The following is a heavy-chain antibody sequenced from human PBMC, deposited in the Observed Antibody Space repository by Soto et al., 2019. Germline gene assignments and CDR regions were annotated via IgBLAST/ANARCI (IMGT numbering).Heavy chain of an antibody. Sequence: VASVKVSCKASGYTFTSYYIHWVRQAPGQGLEWMGWINPITGGTNYAPKFQGRVTMTRDTSITTAYMEVNSLRFDDTAVYYCTASLEGGEYGANSAFDYWGQGTLVTVSS. CDR1: GYTFTSYY. D-gene: IGHD4-17*01. J-gene: IGHJ4*02. CDR2: INPITGGT. CDR3: TASLEGGEYGANSAFDY. V-gene: IGHV1-2*02.